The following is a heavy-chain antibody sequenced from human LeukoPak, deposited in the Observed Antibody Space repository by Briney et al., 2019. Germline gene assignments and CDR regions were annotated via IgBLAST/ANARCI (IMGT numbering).Heavy chain of an antibody. D-gene: IGHD2-8*01. CDR1: GFTFNRDN. CDR3: AGGADGVSSNARGWFDP. V-gene: IGHV3-21*01. CDR2: IITSSSYI. J-gene: IGHJ5*02. Sequence: GGSLRLSWAASGFTFNRDNMNWVSRAAGKGLEWVSSIITSSSYIYYADTVRGQFTRSRDNDKNSLYMQMNSLRAEDTAVYSGAGGADGVSSNARGWFDPWGQGTLVTVSS.